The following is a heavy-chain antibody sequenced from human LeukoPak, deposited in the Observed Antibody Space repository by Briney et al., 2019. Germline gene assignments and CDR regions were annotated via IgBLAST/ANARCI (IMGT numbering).Heavy chain of an antibody. CDR2: FYYTGTT. J-gene: IGHJ4*02. CDR3: ASLFDY. V-gene: IGHV4-39*01. CDR1: GGSISSSDYY. Sequence: SETLSLACTVSGGSISSSDYYWGWIRQPPGKGLEWIAAFYYTGTTSYNPSLKSRATISVDTSKSQFSLKLRSVIAADTAIYYCASLFDYWGQGSLVTVSS.